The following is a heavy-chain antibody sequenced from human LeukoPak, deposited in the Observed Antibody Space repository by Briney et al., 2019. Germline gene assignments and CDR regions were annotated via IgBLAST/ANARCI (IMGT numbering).Heavy chain of an antibody. Sequence: GGSLRLSCAASGFTFSSYSMNWVRQAPGKGLEWVSSISSSSSYIYYADSVKGRFTISRDNAKNSLYLQMNSLRAEDTAVYYCARLYCSSTSCYKPGEGDLDYWGQGTLVTVSS. CDR3: ARLYCSSTSCYKPGEGDLDY. CDR2: ISSSSSYI. CDR1: GFTFSSYS. V-gene: IGHV3-21*01. J-gene: IGHJ4*02. D-gene: IGHD2-2*02.